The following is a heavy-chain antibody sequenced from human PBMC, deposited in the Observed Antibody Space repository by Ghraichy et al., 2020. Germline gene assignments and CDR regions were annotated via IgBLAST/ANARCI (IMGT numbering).Heavy chain of an antibody. CDR2: IYYSGST. CDR1: GGSISSYY. J-gene: IGHJ4*02. Sequence: SETLSLTCTVSGGSISSYYWSWIRQPPGKGLEWIGYIYYSGSTNYNPSLKSRVTISVDTSKNQFSLKLSSVTAADTAVYYCARARISYDSSGYHDWVDTYYFDYWGQGTLVTVSS. V-gene: IGHV4-59*01. CDR3: ARARISYDSSGYHDWVDTYYFDY. D-gene: IGHD3-22*01.